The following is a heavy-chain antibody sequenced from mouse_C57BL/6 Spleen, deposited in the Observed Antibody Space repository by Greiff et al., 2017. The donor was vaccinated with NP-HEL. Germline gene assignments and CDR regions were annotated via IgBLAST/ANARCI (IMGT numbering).Heavy chain of an antibody. CDR1: GYTFTDYN. V-gene: IGHV1-18*01. CDR3: ARLYYYGSSYPSLAMDY. J-gene: IGHJ4*01. Sequence: EVQLQQSGPELVKPGASVKIPCKASGYTFTDYNMDWVKQSQGKSLEWIGDINANNGGTSYNQKFKGKATLTVDKSSSTAYMELRSLTSEDTAVYYCARLYYYGSSYPSLAMDYWGPGTSVTVSS. CDR2: INANNGGT. D-gene: IGHD1-1*01.